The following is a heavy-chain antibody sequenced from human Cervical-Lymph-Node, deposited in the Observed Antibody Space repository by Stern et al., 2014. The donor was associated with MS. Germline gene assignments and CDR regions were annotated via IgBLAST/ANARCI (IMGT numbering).Heavy chain of an antibody. J-gene: IGHJ4*02. Sequence: QIPLQESGPTLVKPTQTLTLTCTFSGFSLSTNGAGVGWIRQPPGKALEWLAVIYWDDRKHYSPSLRSRLTITKDTSKNQVVLTMTNIDPVDTATYYCAHRGVVADSGLFHYWGQGTLVTVSS. CDR1: GFSLSTNGAG. CDR2: IYWDDRK. CDR3: AHRGVVADSGLFHY. D-gene: IGHD2-15*01. V-gene: IGHV2-5*02.